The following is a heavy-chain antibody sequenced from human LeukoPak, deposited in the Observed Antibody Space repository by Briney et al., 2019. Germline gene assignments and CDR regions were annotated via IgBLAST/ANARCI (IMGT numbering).Heavy chain of an antibody. CDR2: IKPNSGGT. CDR1: GYTFTGYY. CDR3: ARDLVGPYYYDSSGRGYYFDY. D-gene: IGHD3-22*01. V-gene: IGHV1-2*02. J-gene: IGHJ4*02. Sequence: GASVKVSCKASGYTFTGYYMHWVRQAPGQGLEWMGWIKPNSGGTNYAQKFQGRVTMTRDTSISTAYMELSRLRSDDTAVYYCARDLVGPYYYDSSGRGYYFDYWGQGTLVTVSS.